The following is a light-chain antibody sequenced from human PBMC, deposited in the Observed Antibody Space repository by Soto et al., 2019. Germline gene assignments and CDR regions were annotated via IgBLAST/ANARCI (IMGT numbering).Light chain of an antibody. CDR3: QQYGSSRYT. Sequence: EIVLTQSPGTLSLSPGERATLSCRASQSVSSSYLAWYQQKPSQAPRLLIYGASSRATGIPDRFSGSGSGTDFTLTISRLEPEDFAVYYCQQYGSSRYTFAQGTKLEIK. CDR2: GAS. V-gene: IGKV3-20*01. J-gene: IGKJ2*01. CDR1: QSVSSSY.